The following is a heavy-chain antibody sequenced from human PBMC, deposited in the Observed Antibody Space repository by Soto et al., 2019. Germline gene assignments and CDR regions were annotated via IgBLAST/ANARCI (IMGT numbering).Heavy chain of an antibody. V-gene: IGHV3-48*01. CDR1: GFTFSSYS. CDR2: ISSSSSTI. Sequence: GGSLRLSCAASGFTFSSYSMNWVRQAPGKGLEWVSYISSSSSTIYYADSVKGRFTISRDNAKNSLYLQMNSLRAEDTAVYYCARPMDSSGFLYFQHWGQGTLVTV. CDR3: ARPMDSSGFLYFQH. J-gene: IGHJ1*01. D-gene: IGHD6-19*01.